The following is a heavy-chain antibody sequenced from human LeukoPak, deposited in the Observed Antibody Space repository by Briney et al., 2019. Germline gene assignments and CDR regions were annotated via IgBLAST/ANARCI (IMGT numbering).Heavy chain of an antibody. V-gene: IGHV1-8*01. D-gene: IGHD1-20*01. CDR1: GYTFTSYD. J-gene: IGHJ4*02. CDR2: MNHNSGNT. CDR3: ARDTPSPNNWNRPFDY. Sequence: ASVKVSCQASGYTFTSYDINWVRQATGQAREWVGWMNHNSGNTGYVQKFQGRVTMTRNTSISTAYMELSSLRSEDTAVYYCARDTPSPNNWNRPFDYWGQGTLVTVSS.